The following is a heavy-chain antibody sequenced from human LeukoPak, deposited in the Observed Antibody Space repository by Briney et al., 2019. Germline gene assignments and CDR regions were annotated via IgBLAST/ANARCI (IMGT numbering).Heavy chain of an antibody. D-gene: IGHD5-24*01. CDR1: GGSISSSSYY. J-gene: IGHJ4*02. V-gene: IGHV4-30-4*08. Sequence: SETLSLTCTVSGGSISSSSYYWGWIRQPPGKGLEWIGYIYYSGSTYYNPSLKSRVTISVDTSKNQFSLKLSSVTAADTAVYYCARAVVGGDGYNYGYWGQGTLVTVSS. CDR2: IYYSGST. CDR3: ARAVVGGDGYNYGY.